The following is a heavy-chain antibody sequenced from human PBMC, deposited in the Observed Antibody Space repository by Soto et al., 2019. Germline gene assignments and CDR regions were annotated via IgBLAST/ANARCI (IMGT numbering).Heavy chain of an antibody. CDR2: ISGSGGST. J-gene: IGHJ6*02. Sequence: PGGSLRLSCAASGFTSSSYEMNWVRQAPGKGLEWVSAISGSGGSTYYADSVKGRFTISRDNSKNTLYLQMNSLRAEDTAVYYRAKDTAMVYYYYGMDVWGQGTTVTVSS. CDR3: AKDTAMVYYYYGMDV. V-gene: IGHV3-23*01. D-gene: IGHD5-18*01. CDR1: GFTSSSYE.